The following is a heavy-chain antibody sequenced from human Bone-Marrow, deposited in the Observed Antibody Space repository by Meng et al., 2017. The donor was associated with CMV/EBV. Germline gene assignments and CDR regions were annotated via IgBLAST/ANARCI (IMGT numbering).Heavy chain of an antibody. CDR3: ARRFTAQGFDY. Sequence: SGPTLVKPTETLTLTCTVSGFSLSNARMGVSWIRQPPGKALEWLAHIFSNDEKSYSTSLKGRLTISKDTSKSQVVLTMTNMDPVDTATYYCARRFTAQGFDYWGQGTLVTVSS. CDR1: GFSLSNARMG. V-gene: IGHV2-26*01. D-gene: IGHD5-18*01. J-gene: IGHJ4*02. CDR2: IFSNDEK.